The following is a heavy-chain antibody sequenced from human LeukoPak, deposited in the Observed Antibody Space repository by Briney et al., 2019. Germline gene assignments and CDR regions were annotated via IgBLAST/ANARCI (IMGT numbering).Heavy chain of an antibody. CDR1: GGSIISYY. D-gene: IGHD3-22*01. CDR3: ARVSMIVVAPIFDY. Sequence: SETLTLTCTVSGGSIISYYWRWLRQPPGKGLEWIWYIYYSGSTNYNPSLKSRVTISVDTSKNQFSLKLSYVAAADSAVYYCARVSMIVVAPIFDYWGQGTLVTVSS. CDR2: IYYSGST. V-gene: IGHV4-59*01. J-gene: IGHJ4*02.